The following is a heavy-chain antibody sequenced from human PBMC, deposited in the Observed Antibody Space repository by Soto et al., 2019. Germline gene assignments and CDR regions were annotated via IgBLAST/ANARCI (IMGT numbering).Heavy chain of an antibody. V-gene: IGHV3-7*01. J-gene: IGHJ6*04. CDR1: GFTFSSYW. CDR2: IRQDGSEK. CDR3: ARLHFGVAFFDYYGMDV. D-gene: IGHD3-3*01. Sequence: GGSLRLSCAASGFTFSSYWMSWVRQAPGKGLEWVANIRQDGSEKYYVDSVKGRFTISRDNAKNSLYLQMNSLRAEDTAVYYCARLHFGVAFFDYYGMDVWSKGSRVTVSS.